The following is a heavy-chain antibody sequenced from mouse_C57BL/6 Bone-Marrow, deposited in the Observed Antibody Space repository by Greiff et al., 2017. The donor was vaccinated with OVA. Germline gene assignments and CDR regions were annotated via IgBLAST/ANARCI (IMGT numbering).Heavy chain of an antibody. CDR2: INPNYGTT. J-gene: IGHJ2*01. V-gene: IGHV1-39*01. CDR1: GYSFTDYN. D-gene: IGHD1-1*01. CDR3: ARDYYGSSSYYFDY. Sequence: EVQGVESGPELVKPGASVKISCKASGYSFTDYNMNWVKQSNGKSLEWIGVINPNYGTTSYNQKFKGKATLTVDQSSSTAYMQLNSLTSEDSAVYYCARDYYGSSSYYFDYWGQGTTLTVSS.